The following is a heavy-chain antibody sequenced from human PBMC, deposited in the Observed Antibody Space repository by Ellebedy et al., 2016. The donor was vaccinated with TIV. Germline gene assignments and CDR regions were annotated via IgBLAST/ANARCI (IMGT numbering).Heavy chain of an antibody. J-gene: IGHJ4*02. V-gene: IGHV1-2*02. CDR1: GYTFTGCY. CDR2: IYPNSGDT. CDR3: ASVTFSSLSPFDY. D-gene: IGHD2-2*01. Sequence: AASVKVSCKASGYTFTGCYMHWVRQAPGQGLEWMGWIYPNSGDTKYAQKFQGRVTMTRDTSITTAYMELKRLTSDDTATYYCASVTFSSLSPFDYWGQGTLVTVSS.